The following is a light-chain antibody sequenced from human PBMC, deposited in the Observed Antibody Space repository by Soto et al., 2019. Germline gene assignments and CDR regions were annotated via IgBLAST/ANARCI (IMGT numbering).Light chain of an antibody. Sequence: EIVMTQSPATLSLSPGERATLSCRASQRITTVAWYQQKPGQAPRLLIYGLSIRAPGVPARFSVSGSGTEFTLTISSLQSEDFVVYFCQQYYDWPTFGQGTKVDI. CDR1: QRITT. CDR3: QQYYDWPT. V-gene: IGKV3-15*01. CDR2: GLS. J-gene: IGKJ1*01.